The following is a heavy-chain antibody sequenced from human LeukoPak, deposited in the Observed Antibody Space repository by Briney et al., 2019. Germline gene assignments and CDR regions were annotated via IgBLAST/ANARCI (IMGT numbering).Heavy chain of an antibody. Sequence: ASVKVSCKASGYTFTSYAMHWVRQAPGQRLEWMGWINAGNGNTKYSQKFQGRVTITRDTSASTAYMELSSLRSEDTAVYYCARGRDRQLVPPYNWFDPWGQGTLVTVSS. CDR3: ARGRDRQLVPPYNWFDP. V-gene: IGHV1-3*01. J-gene: IGHJ5*02. D-gene: IGHD6-13*01. CDR2: INAGNGNT. CDR1: GYTFTSYA.